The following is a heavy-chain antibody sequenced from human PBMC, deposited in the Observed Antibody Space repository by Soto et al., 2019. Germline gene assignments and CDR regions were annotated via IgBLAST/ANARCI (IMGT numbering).Heavy chain of an antibody. V-gene: IGHV1-18*01. D-gene: IGHD3-10*01. J-gene: IGHJ4*02. CDR3: ARDLDGSGSYYTDY. CDR1: GYTFTNYG. CDR2: ISAYKGDT. Sequence: ASVRVSCKXSGYTFTNYGISWVRQAPGQGLEWMGWISAYKGDTNYAQNLRGRVTMTTDTSTNTAYMELRSLRDDDTAMYYCARDLDGSGSYYTDYWGPGTLVTVPQ.